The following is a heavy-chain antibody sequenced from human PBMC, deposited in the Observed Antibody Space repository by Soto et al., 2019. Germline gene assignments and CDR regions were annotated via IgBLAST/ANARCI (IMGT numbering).Heavy chain of an antibody. Sequence: QVQLVESGGGVVQPGRSLRLSCAASGFTFSSYGMHWVRQAPGKGLEWVAVISYDGSNKYYADSVKGRFTISRDNSKNTLYLQMNSLRAEDTAVYYCAKEPGDYGVYYYYGMDVWGQGTTVTVSS. J-gene: IGHJ6*02. CDR3: AKEPGDYGVYYYYGMDV. CDR1: GFTFSSYG. CDR2: ISYDGSNK. D-gene: IGHD4-17*01. V-gene: IGHV3-30*18.